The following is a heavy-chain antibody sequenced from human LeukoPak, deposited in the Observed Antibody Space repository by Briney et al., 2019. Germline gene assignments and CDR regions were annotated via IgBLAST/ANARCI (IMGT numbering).Heavy chain of an antibody. CDR1: EFTVSSSY. V-gene: IGHV3-66*01. CDR2: IYSGGST. Sequence: PGGSLRLSCAASEFTVSSSYMSWVRQAPGKGLEWVSVIYSGGSTYYADSVKGRFTISRDNSKNTLYLQMNSLRAEDTAVYYCARGGPAAGRFDYWGQGTLVTVSS. J-gene: IGHJ4*02. CDR3: ARGGPAAGRFDY. D-gene: IGHD6-13*01.